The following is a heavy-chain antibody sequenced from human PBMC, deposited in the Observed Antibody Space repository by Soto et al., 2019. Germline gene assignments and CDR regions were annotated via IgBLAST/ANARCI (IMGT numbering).Heavy chain of an antibody. CDR2: ISYDGSNK. V-gene: IGHV3-30-3*01. J-gene: IGHJ6*02. CDR3: ARDLAQYSSRNYYYYGMDV. CDR1: GFTFSSYA. D-gene: IGHD6-13*01. Sequence: PGGSLRLSCAASGFTFSSYAMHWVRQAPGKWLEWVAVISYDGSNKYYADSVKGRFTISRDNSKNTLYLQMNSLRAEDTAVYYCARDLAQYSSRNYYYYGMDVWGQGXTVTVSS.